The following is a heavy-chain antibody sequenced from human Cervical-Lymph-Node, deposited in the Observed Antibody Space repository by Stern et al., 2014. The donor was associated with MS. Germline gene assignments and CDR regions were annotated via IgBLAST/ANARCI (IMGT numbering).Heavy chain of an antibody. CDR1: GYSFTRFG. CDR2: ISGDKVQT. V-gene: IGHV1-18*01. CDR3: ARDAGAAADY. J-gene: IGHJ4*02. D-gene: IGHD1-26*01. Sequence: VQLVQSGGEVKKPGASVKVSCKASGYSFTRFGITWVRQAPGQGLEWMGWISGDKVQTNYAQRIRGKVTMTTDTSTSTAYMEVSSLRSDDTAVYYCARDAGAAADYWGQGTLVTVSS.